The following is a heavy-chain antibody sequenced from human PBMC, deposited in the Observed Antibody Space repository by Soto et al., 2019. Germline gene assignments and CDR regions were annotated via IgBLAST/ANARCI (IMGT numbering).Heavy chain of an antibody. CDR2: ISGSGGST. CDR3: AKKGPFLEWLLSPEDAFDI. Sequence: EVQLLESGGGLVQPGGSLRLSCAASGFTFSSYAMSWVRQAPGKGLEWVSAISGSGGSTYYADSVKGRFTISRDNSKNTLYLPMNSLRAEDTAVYYCAKKGPFLEWLLSPEDAFDIWGQGTMVTVSS. D-gene: IGHD3-3*01. CDR1: GFTFSSYA. J-gene: IGHJ3*02. V-gene: IGHV3-23*01.